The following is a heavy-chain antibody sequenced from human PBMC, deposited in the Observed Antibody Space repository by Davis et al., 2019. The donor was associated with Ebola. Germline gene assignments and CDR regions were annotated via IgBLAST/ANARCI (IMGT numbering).Heavy chain of an antibody. CDR1: GYSFTSYW. D-gene: IGHD3-16*01. Sequence: PGGSLRLSCKGSGYSFTSYWIGWVRQMPGKGLEWIGIIYPCDSDTRYSPSFQGKVTIPADKSISTAYLQWSSLKASDTAMYYCARLGGWFDPWGQGTLVTVSS. J-gene: IGHJ5*02. CDR2: IYPCDSDT. CDR3: ARLGGWFDP. V-gene: IGHV5-51*01.